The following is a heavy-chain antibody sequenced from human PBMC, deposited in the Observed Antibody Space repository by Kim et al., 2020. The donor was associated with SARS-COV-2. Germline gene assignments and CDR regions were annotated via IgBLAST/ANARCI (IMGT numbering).Heavy chain of an antibody. J-gene: IGHJ6*01. Sequence: GGSLRLSCAASGFTFSGFAMSWVRQAPGKGLEWVSAISGSGGSTYFADSLQGRFIISRDNSKNTLYLQINSLRAEDTAVYYCAKLIAAPAKDKYKHMDV. CDR2: ISGSGGST. CDR3: AKLIAAPAKDKYKHMDV. V-gene: IGHV3-23*01. CDR1: GFTFSGFA. D-gene: IGHD6-25*01.